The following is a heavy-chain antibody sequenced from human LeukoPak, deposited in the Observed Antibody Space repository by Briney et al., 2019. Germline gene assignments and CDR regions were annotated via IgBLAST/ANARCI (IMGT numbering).Heavy chain of an antibody. J-gene: IGHJ4*02. Sequence: SETLSLTCTVSGGSISSSSYYWGWIRQPPGKGLEWIGSIYYSGSTYYNPSLKSRVTISVDTSKNQFSLKLSSVTAADTAVYYCAREEGGWYGDYWGQGTLVTVSS. CDR3: AREEGGWYGDY. CDR2: IYYSGST. V-gene: IGHV4-39*07. D-gene: IGHD6-19*01. CDR1: GGSISSSSYY.